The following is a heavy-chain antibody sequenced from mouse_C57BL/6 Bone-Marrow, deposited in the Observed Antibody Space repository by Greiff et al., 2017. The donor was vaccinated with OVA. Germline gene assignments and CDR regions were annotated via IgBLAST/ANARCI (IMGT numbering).Heavy chain of an antibody. D-gene: IGHD1-1*01. CDR2: IYPGDGDT. CDR3: ARYYYGSSGDYFDY. J-gene: IGHJ2*01. V-gene: IGHV1-82*01. Sequence: QVQLQQSGPELVKPGASVKISCKASGYAFSSSWMNWVKQRPGKGLEWIGRIYPGDGDTNYNGKFKGKATLTADKSSSTAYMQLSSLTSDDSAVYFCARYYYGSSGDYFDYWGQGTTLTVSS. CDR1: GYAFSSSW.